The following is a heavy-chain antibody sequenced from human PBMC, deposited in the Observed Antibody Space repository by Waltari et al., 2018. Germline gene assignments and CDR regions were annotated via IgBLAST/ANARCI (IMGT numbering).Heavy chain of an antibody. Sequence: EVQLVQSGAEVKKPGESLRISCKGSGYSFTSYWISRVRQMPGNGLEWMGRIDPSDSYTNYSSSFQGHVTISADKSISTAYLQWSSLKASDTAMYYCARRTYYYDSSGYYDWYFDLWGRGTLVTVSS. CDR2: IDPSDSYT. CDR1: GYSFTSYW. V-gene: IGHV5-10-1*03. D-gene: IGHD3-22*01. J-gene: IGHJ2*01. CDR3: ARRTYYYDSSGYYDWYFDL.